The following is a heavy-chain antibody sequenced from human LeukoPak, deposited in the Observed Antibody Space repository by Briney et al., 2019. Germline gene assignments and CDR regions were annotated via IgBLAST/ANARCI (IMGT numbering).Heavy chain of an antibody. CDR2: IIPIFGTA. Sequence: SVKVSCKASGGTFSSYAISWVRRAPGQGLEWMGGIIPIFGTANYAQKFQGRVTITADESTSTAYMELSSLRSEGTAVYYCARDRDIVVVPAAADAFDIWGQGTMVTVSS. D-gene: IGHD2-2*01. J-gene: IGHJ3*02. V-gene: IGHV1-69*13. CDR1: GGTFSSYA. CDR3: ARDRDIVVVPAAADAFDI.